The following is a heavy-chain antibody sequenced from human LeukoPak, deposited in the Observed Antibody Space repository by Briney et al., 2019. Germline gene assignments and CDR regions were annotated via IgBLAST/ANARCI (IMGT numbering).Heavy chain of an antibody. D-gene: IGHD4-17*01. V-gene: IGHV3-11*05. CDR2: ISSGSSYT. CDR1: GFTFSDYY. J-gene: IGHJ4*02. Sequence: GGSLRLSCAASGFTFSDYYMSWIRQAPGKGLEWVSFISSGSSYTNYADSVRGRFTISRDNAKNSLYLQMNSLRAEDTAVYYCARGEKSDYGSFDNWGQGTLVTVSS. CDR3: ARGEKSDYGSFDN.